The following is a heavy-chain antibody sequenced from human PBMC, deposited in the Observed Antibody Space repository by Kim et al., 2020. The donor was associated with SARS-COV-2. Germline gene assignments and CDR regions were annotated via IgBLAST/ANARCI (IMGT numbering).Heavy chain of an antibody. J-gene: IGHJ5*02. V-gene: IGHV4-39*01. Sequence: SETLSLTCTVSGGSISSSSYYWGWIRQPPGKGLEWIGSIYYSGSTYYNPSLKSRVTISVDTSKNHFSLKLSSVTAADTAVYYCARLRRGAVAGIIGTSNNWFDPWGQGTLVTVSS. D-gene: IGHD6-19*01. CDR2: IYYSGST. CDR3: ARLRRGAVAGIIGTSNNWFDP. CDR1: GGSISSSSYY.